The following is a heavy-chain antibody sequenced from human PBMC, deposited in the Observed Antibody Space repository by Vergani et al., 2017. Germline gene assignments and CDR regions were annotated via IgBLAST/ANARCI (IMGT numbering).Heavy chain of an antibody. V-gene: IGHV4-39*07. J-gene: IGHJ5*02. CDR2: IYYTGSA. D-gene: IGHD2-15*01. CDR3: ATLGYCSGGSCYAS. CDR1: GGSISSSSHF. Sequence: QLQLHKSGPGLVKPSETLSLTCTLSGGSISSSSHFWGWLRQTPGKGLEWIGSIYYTGSAYYNPSLKSRVSISVDTSKNQFSLKLSSVTAADTAVYYCATLGYCSGGSCYASWGQGTLVTVSS.